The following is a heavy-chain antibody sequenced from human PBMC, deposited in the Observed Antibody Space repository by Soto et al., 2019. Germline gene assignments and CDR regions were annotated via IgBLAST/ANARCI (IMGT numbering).Heavy chain of an antibody. CDR2: SHYSGSA. D-gene: IGHD6-19*01. Sequence: SETLSLTCTFSGSSIIGDYWTWIRQSPERGLEWIGYSHYSGSANYNPSLNSRLAMSVDRSKSQFSMKLASVTAADTAVYYCARGVGGSGLNCFDTWGQGTLVTVSS. CDR1: GSSIIGDY. CDR3: ARGVGGSGLNCFDT. V-gene: IGHV4-59*01. J-gene: IGHJ5*02.